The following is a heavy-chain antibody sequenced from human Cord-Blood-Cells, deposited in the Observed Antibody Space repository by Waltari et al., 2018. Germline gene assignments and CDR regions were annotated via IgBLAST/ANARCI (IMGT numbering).Heavy chain of an antibody. CDR1: GFTFSRYA. D-gene: IGHD3-10*01. Sequence: QVQLVESGGGVVQPGRSLRLPCAAPGFTFSRYAMHWVRQAPGKGLEWVAVISYDGSNKYYADSVKGRFTISRDNSKNTLYLQMNSLRAEDTAVYYCASDGSGSYYNFDYWGQGTLVTVSS. J-gene: IGHJ4*02. CDR2: ISYDGSNK. CDR3: ASDGSGSYYNFDY. V-gene: IGHV3-30*04.